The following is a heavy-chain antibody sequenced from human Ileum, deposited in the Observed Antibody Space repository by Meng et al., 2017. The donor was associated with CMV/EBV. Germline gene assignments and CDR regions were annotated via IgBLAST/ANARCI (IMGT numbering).Heavy chain of an antibody. CDR1: GYTFRDYY. V-gene: IGHV1-46*01. Sequence: ASVKVSCKPSGYTFRDYYIHWVRQAPGQGLEWMGIIKPHDGGTSYAQKFQGRVTMTRDTSTSTVYMELSSLRSEDTAIYYCARGGFGKVDDCWSGYYLSIDYWGQGTLVTVSS. CDR2: IKPHDGGT. CDR3: ARGGFGKVDDCWSGYYLSIDY. J-gene: IGHJ4*02. D-gene: IGHD3-3*01.